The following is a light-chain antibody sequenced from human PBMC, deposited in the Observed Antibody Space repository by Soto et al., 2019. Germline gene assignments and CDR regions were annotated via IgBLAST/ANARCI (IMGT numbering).Light chain of an antibody. J-gene: IGLJ1*01. CDR3: GSWDSSLSAYV. CDR2: DDN. Sequence: QAVVTQPPSVSAAPGQKVTISCSGSSSNIGGNSVSWYQQLPGTAPKLLIYDDNKRPSGIPDRFSGSKSGTSATLGITGFQTEEEADYYCGSWDSSLSAYVFGTGTKLTVL. V-gene: IGLV1-51*01. CDR1: SSNIGGNS.